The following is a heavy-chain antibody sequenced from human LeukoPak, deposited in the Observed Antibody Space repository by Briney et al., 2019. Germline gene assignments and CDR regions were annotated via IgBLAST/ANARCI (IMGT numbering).Heavy chain of an antibody. J-gene: IGHJ4*02. Sequence: SETLSLTCTVSGGSISSGPYSWGWIRQPPGKGLEWVGNIYYSGSTYYNPSLKSRVTISVDASRNQFSLRLSSVTAADTAVYYCARGRLLLWFGELFYYWGQGTLVTVSS. D-gene: IGHD3-10*01. CDR1: GGSISSGPYS. CDR2: IYYSGST. CDR3: ARGRLLLWFGELFYY. V-gene: IGHV4-39*01.